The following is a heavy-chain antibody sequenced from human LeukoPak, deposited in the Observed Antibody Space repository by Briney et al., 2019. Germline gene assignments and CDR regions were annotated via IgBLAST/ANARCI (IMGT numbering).Heavy chain of an antibody. Sequence: GRSLRLSCAASGFTFSSYAMHWVRQAPGKGLEWVAVIPYDGSNKYYADSVKGRFTISRDNSKNTLYLQMNSLRAEDTAVYYCARDKYYDSSGYYYWGQGTLVTVSS. D-gene: IGHD3-22*01. J-gene: IGHJ4*02. CDR1: GFTFSSYA. V-gene: IGHV3-30-3*01. CDR3: ARDKYYDSSGYYY. CDR2: IPYDGSNK.